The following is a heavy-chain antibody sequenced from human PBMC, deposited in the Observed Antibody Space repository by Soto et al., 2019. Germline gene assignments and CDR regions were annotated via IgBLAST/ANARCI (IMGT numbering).Heavy chain of an antibody. CDR3: ARRGSGGNYDY. V-gene: IGHV3-23*01. Sequence: EVQLLESGGGLVQPGGSLRLSCAASGFTFSSYAMRWVRQAPVKGLEWVSAISGSGGSTYYADSVKGRFTISRDNSKNALDLQMNSLRAVDPAVYYCARRGSGGNYDYWGQGNVVTVSS. CDR1: GFTFSSYA. CDR2: ISGSGGST. J-gene: IGHJ4*02. D-gene: IGHD1-26*01.